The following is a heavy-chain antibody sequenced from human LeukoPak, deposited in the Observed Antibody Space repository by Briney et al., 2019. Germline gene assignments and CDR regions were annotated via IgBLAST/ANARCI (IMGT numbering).Heavy chain of an antibody. CDR3: ARGGRMVYYDILTGRSNWFDP. D-gene: IGHD3-9*01. CDR1: GGSFSGYY. CDR2: INHSGST. Sequence: SETLSLTCAVYGGSFSGYYWSWIRQPPGKGLEWIGEINHSGSTNYNPSLKSRVTISVDTSKNQFSLKLSSVTAADTAVYYCARGGRMVYYDILTGRSNWFDPWGQGTLVTVSS. J-gene: IGHJ5*02. V-gene: IGHV4-34*01.